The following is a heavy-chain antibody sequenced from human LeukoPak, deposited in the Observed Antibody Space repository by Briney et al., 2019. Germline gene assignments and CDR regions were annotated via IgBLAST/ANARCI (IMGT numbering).Heavy chain of an antibody. CDR2: INPNSGGT. CDR3: ARVLRARIWFGGSFDY. J-gene: IGHJ4*02. CDR1: GYTFTGYY. Sequence: ASVKVSCKASGYTFTGYYMHWVRQAPGQGLEWMGWINPNSGGTNYAQKFQGRVTMTRDTSISTAYMELSRLRSDDTAVYYCARVLRARIWFGGSFDYWGQGTLVTVSS. D-gene: IGHD3-10*01. V-gene: IGHV1-2*02.